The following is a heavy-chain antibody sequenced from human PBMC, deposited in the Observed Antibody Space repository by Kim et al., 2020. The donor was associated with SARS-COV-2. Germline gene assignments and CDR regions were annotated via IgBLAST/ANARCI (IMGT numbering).Heavy chain of an antibody. V-gene: IGHV3-23*05. Sequence: ADSVDGQFTISRDNSKQMLYLQMGSPKAEDTAVYYCANGISVVGYYPFDYWCQGTLVTVSS. D-gene: IGHD3-3*01. J-gene: IGHJ4*02. CDR3: ANGISVVGYYPFDY.